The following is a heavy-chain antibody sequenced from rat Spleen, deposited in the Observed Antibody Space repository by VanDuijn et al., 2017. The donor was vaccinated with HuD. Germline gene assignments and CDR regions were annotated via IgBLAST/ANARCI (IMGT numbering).Heavy chain of an antibody. Sequence: EVQLVESGGGLVQPGRSLKLSCAASRLTFSNYYMAWVRQAPTKGLEWVAYISTGGGNTYYRDSVKGRFTISRDNAKSTLYLQMDSLRSEDTATYYCARRLPGFTLFAYWGQGVMVTVSS. CDR3: ARRLPGFTLFAY. V-gene: IGHV5-25*01. CDR1: RLTFSNYY. CDR2: ISTGGGNT. D-gene: IGHD1-4*01. J-gene: IGHJ2*01.